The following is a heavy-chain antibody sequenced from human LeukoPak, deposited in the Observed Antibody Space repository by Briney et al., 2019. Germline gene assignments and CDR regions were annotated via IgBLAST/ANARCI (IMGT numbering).Heavy chain of an antibody. D-gene: IGHD3-10*01. CDR3: AKNPFGGLRYWYFDL. J-gene: IGHJ2*01. Sequence: XLXLXXXASXXXFGSYAXSWVRQAPGKGLEWVSTISGSGGSTYYADSVKGRFTISRDNSLQMNSLRAEDTAVYYCAKNPFGGLRYWYFDLWGRGTLVTVSS. CDR1: XXXFGSYA. CDR2: ISGSGGST. V-gene: IGHV3-23*01.